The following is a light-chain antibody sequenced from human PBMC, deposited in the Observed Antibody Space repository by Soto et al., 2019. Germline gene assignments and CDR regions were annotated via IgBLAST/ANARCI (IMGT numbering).Light chain of an antibody. Sequence: EIEMTQSPSTLSESLGERVTLTCRASQSINSKLIWYQQKPGQAPKLLIYNTSTRASGVPSRFSGSGSGTEFTLTISSLQSDDFAAYYWHHYNNYAGTVGQGTKVDIK. J-gene: IGKJ1*01. CDR2: NTS. V-gene: IGKV3-15*01. CDR3: HHYNNYAGT. CDR1: QSINSK.